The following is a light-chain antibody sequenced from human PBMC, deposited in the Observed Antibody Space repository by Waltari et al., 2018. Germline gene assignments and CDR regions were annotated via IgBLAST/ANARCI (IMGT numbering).Light chain of an antibody. CDR1: QSISSW. V-gene: IGKV1-5*03. J-gene: IGKJ4*01. CDR3: QQYNGYSGT. Sequence: DIQTTPSPSALSASVGDRVIITCRASQSISSWLAWYQQKAGKAPKLLIYKASTLQSGVPSRFSGSGSGTEFTLTISSLQPDDSATYYCQQYNGYSGTFGVGTKVEI. CDR2: KAS.